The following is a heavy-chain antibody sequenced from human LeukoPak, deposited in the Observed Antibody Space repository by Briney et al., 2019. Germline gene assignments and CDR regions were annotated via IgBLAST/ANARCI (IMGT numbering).Heavy chain of an antibody. CDR1: GGSISSSSYY. D-gene: IGHD3-9*01. V-gene: IGHV4-39*07. Sequence: SETLSLTCTVSGGSISSSSYYWGWIRQPPGKGLEWIGSIYYSGSTYYNPSLKSRVTISVDKSKNQFSLKLSSVTAADTAVYYRARDTLTGYYDAFDIWGQGTMVTVSS. CDR2: IYYSGST. J-gene: IGHJ3*02. CDR3: ARDTLTGYYDAFDI.